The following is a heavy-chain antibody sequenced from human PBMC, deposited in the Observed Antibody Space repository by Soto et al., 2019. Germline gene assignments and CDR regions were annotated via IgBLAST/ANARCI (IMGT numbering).Heavy chain of an antibody. CDR2: SDGRGGST. Sequence: EVQLLESGGTLVQPGESLRLSCVVSGFTFSKYAMNWVRQARGKGLEWVSGSDGRGGSTHYADSVRGRFTISRDTSKNTLYLQMSSLRAEDTAVYYCAKGADSLAGYYRKDYFDYWGRGTLVTVSS. V-gene: IGHV3-23*01. D-gene: IGHD3-9*01. CDR1: GFTFSKYA. CDR3: AKGADSLAGYYRKDYFDY. J-gene: IGHJ4*02.